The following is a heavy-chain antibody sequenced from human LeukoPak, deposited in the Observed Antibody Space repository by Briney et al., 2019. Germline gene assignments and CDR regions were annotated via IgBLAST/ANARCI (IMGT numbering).Heavy chain of an antibody. V-gene: IGHV3-66*01. CDR1: GFTVSSNY. Sequence: GGSLRLSCAASGFTVSSNYMSWVRQAPGKGLEWVSVIYSGGSTYYADSVKGRFIISRDNSKNTLYLQMNSLRAEDTAVYYCAREGYSYGTRFDYWGQGTLVTVSS. CDR3: AREGYSYGTRFDY. J-gene: IGHJ4*02. D-gene: IGHD5-18*01. CDR2: IYSGGST.